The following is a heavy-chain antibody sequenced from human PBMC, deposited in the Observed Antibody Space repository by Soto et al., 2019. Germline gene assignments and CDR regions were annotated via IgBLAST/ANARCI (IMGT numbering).Heavy chain of an antibody. CDR1: GYTFTSYG. D-gene: IGHD6-13*01. CDR3: ARDYSSSWFPHYDY. J-gene: IGHJ4*02. V-gene: IGHV1-18*01. Sequence: GASVKVSCKASGYTFTSYGISWVRQAPGQGLEWMGWISAYNGNTNYAQKLQGRVTMTTDTSTSTAYMELRSLRSDDTAVYYCARDYSSSWFPHYDYWGQGTLVTVSS. CDR2: ISAYNGNT.